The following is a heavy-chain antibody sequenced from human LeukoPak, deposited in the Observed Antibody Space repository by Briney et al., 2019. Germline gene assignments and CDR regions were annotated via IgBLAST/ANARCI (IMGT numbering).Heavy chain of an antibody. V-gene: IGHV4-59*01. J-gene: IGHJ4*02. D-gene: IGHD3-10*01. CDR2: IYYSGST. Sequence: SETLSLTCTVSGGSISSYYWSWIRQPPGKGLEWIGYIYYSGSTNYNPSLKSRVTISVDTSKNQFSLKLSSVTAADTAVYYCAARWLGELLSFDYWGQGTLVTVSS. CDR3: AARWLGELLSFDY. CDR1: GGSISSYY.